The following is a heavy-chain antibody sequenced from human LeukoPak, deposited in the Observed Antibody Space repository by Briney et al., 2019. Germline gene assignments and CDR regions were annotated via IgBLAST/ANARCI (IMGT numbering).Heavy chain of an antibody. Sequence: PSETLSLTCSVSGASISSSSYYWVWIRQPPGKGLEGIGNINYSGSTYYSPSLKSRVTISADTSKNQFSLKLSSVTAADTAVYYCARRTAGSSLLDYWGQGTLVTVSS. CDR2: INYSGST. CDR3: ARRTAGSSLLDY. CDR1: GASISSSSYY. V-gene: IGHV4-39*01. J-gene: IGHJ4*02. D-gene: IGHD3-10*01.